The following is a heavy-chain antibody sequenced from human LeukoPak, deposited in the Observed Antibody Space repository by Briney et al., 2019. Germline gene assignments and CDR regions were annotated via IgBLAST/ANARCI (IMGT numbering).Heavy chain of an antibody. CDR1: GFTFSNYA. CDR3: ARDQGYSRDGYYYGMDV. J-gene: IGHJ6*02. CDR2: ISVYGGNA. D-gene: IGHD5-18*01. V-gene: IGHV3-64*02. Sequence: GGSLGLSCAASGFTFSNYAMHWVRQAPGKGLEVLSAISVYGGNAFYADSVRGRFTISRDNSKNILYLQMGSLRAEDMAVYYCARDQGYSRDGYYYGMDVWGQGTTVTVSS.